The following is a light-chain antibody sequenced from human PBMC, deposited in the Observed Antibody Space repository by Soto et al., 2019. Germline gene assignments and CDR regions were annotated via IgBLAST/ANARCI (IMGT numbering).Light chain of an antibody. CDR3: QQSCDLPRT. CDR1: QSVSKY. Sequence: DIQLTQSPSSLSASVGDTVTISCRTNQSVSKYMNWYQQKPGTAPKPLIYYVSSLQSGVPSRFSGSGSATDFTLTISSLQTEDFATYYCQQSCDLPRTFGQGTRLDIK. J-gene: IGKJ2*01. V-gene: IGKV1-39*01. CDR2: YVS.